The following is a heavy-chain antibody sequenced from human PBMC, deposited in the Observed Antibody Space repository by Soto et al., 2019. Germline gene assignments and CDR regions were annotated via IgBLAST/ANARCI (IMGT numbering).Heavy chain of an antibody. V-gene: IGHV4-59*12. CDR2: IYYSGST. J-gene: IGHJ5*02. Sequence: SETLSLTCTVSGGSISSYYWSWIRQPPGKGLEWIGYIYYSGSTNYNPSLKSRVTISVDTSKNQFSLKLSSVTAADTAVYYCARGGWSVDPWGQGTLVTVSS. D-gene: IGHD6-19*01. CDR3: ARGGWSVDP. CDR1: GGSISSYY.